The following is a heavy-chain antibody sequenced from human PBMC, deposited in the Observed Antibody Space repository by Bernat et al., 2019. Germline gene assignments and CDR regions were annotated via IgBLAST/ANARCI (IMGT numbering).Heavy chain of an antibody. V-gene: IGHV4-61*08. CDR3: ALLRGSSWFFDY. CDR1: GGSVNSGGYY. CDR2: IYYSGTS. D-gene: IGHD6-13*01. J-gene: IGHJ4*02. Sequence: QVQLQESGPGLVKPSETLSLTCTVSGGSVNSGGYYWSWIRQPPGKGLEWIGYIYYSGTSNYNPSLKSRVTMSLDTSKNQFSLRLSSVTAADTAVYYCALLRGSSWFFDYWGQGTLVTVSS.